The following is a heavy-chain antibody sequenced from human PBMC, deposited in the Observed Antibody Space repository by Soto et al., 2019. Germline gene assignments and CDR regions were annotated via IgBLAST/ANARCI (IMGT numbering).Heavy chain of an antibody. CDR1: GFTFDDYA. D-gene: IGHD6-6*01. CDR2: ISWNSGSI. V-gene: IGHV3-9*01. J-gene: IGHJ3*01. CDR3: AKSPYNTSYAFDF. Sequence: EVQLVESGGGLVQPGRSLRLSCAASGFTFDDYAMHWVRQAPGKGLVWVSGISWNSGSIGYADSVKGRFTISRDNAKNSQYLKMNNLGAADTALDYGAKSPYNTSYAFDFWGQGTMVTV.